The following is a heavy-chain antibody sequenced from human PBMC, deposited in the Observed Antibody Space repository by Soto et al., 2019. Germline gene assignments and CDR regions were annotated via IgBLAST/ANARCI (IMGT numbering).Heavy chain of an antibody. J-gene: IGHJ5*02. CDR3: AGTGGYSSSWPWFDP. D-gene: IGHD6-13*01. Sequence: ASVKVSCKASGGTFSSYAISWVRQAPGQGLEWMGIINPSGGSTSYAQKFQGRVTMTRDTSTSTVYMELSSLRSEDTAVYYCAGTGGYSSSWPWFDPWGQGTLVTVSS. CDR1: GGTFSSYA. V-gene: IGHV1-46*01. CDR2: INPSGGST.